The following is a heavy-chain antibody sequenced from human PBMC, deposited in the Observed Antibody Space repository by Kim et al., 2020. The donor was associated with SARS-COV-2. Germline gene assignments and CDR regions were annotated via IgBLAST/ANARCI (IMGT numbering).Heavy chain of an antibody. Sequence: SETLSLTCAVYGGSFSGYYWSWIRQPPGKGLEWIGEINHSGSTNYNPSLKSRVTISVDTSKNQFSLKLSSVTAADTAVYYCARVGRRFPKDAFDIWGQGTMVTVSS. CDR3: ARVGRRFPKDAFDI. CDR2: INHSGST. V-gene: IGHV4-34*01. CDR1: GGSFSGYY. D-gene: IGHD3-3*01. J-gene: IGHJ3*02.